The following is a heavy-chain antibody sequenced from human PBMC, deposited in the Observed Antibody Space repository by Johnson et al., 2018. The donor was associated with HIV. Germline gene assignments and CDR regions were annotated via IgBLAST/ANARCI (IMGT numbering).Heavy chain of an antibody. Sequence: VQLVESGGGLIQPGGSLRLSCAASGFTVSSNYMNWVRQAPGKGLEWVSVIYSGGSTYYADSVQGRFTISRDNSKNTLYLQMNSLRAEDTAVYYCALSGSSVVVAFDIWGQGTMVTVSS. CDR2: IYSGGST. CDR1: GFTVSSNY. D-gene: IGHD6-6*01. J-gene: IGHJ3*02. CDR3: ALSGSSVVVAFDI. V-gene: IGHV3-53*01.